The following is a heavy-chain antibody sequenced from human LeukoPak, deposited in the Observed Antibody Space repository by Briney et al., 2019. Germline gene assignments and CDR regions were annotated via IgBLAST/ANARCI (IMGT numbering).Heavy chain of an antibody. D-gene: IGHD2-15*01. CDR1: GFTFDDYT. Sequence: GGSLRLSCAASGFTFDDYTMHWVRQAPGKGLEWVSLISGDGVSTFYADSVKGRFTISRDNSKNSLSLQMDSLTTEDTALYYCAKEGYSHTSNYFDSWGQGILVTVSS. V-gene: IGHV3-43*02. J-gene: IGHJ4*02. CDR3: AKEGYSHTSNYFDS. CDR2: ISGDGVST.